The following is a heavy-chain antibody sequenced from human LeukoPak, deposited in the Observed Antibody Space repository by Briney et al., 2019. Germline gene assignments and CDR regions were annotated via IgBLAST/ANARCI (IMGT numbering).Heavy chain of an antibody. CDR2: MKQDGSEK. CDR1: GFTFSSYW. Sequence: PGWSLRLSCAASGFTFSSYWMSWVRQAPGKGLEWVANMKQDGSEKYYVDSVKGRFTISRDNAKNSLYLQMNSLRAEDTAVYYCARDTTYVWGSYSNWFDPWGQGTLVTVSS. V-gene: IGHV3-7*01. D-gene: IGHD3-16*01. J-gene: IGHJ5*02. CDR3: ARDTTYVWGSYSNWFDP.